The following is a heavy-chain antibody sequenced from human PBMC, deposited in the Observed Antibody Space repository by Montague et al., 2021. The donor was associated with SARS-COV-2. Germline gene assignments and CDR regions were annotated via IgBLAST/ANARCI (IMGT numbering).Heavy chain of an antibody. CDR2: IYYSGST. Sequence: SETLSLTCTVSGGPISSSSHYWGWIRQPPGKGLEWIGSIYYSGSTYYNPSLKSRVTISVDTSKNQFSLKLSSVTAADTAVFYCAGHSGDYTIFGVVIYYMDVWGKGTTVTVSS. V-gene: IGHV4-39*01. CDR3: AGHSGDYTIFGVVIYYMDV. J-gene: IGHJ6*03. CDR1: GGPISSSSHY. D-gene: IGHD3-3*01.